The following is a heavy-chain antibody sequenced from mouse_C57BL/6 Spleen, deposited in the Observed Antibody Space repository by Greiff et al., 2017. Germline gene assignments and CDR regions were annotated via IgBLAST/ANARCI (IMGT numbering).Heavy chain of an antibody. CDR1: GFTFSNYW. J-gene: IGHJ1*03. D-gene: IGHD1-1*01. Sequence: EVKLVESGGGLVQPGGSMKLSCVASGFTFSNYWMNWVRQSPEKGLEWVAQIRLKSDNYATHYAESVKGRFTISRDDSKSSVYLQMNNLRAEDTGIYYCTGDTTWYFDVWGTGTTVTVSS. V-gene: IGHV6-3*01. CDR2: IRLKSDNYAT. CDR3: TGDTTWYFDV.